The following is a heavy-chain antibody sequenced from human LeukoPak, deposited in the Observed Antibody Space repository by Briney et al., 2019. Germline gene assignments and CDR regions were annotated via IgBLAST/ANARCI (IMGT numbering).Heavy chain of an antibody. CDR3: AKGSGDSCFSPLDS. D-gene: IGHD2-15*01. CDR1: GVILRDHA. CDR2: IYWNGDGI. Sequence: GGSLRLSCVGSGVILRDHAMHWVRQAPGKGLEWVSGIYWNGDGIDYADSVKGRFTTSRDNAKNSLYLQMNSLRAEDTAVYYCAKGSGDSCFSPLDSWGQGTLVTVSS. J-gene: IGHJ4*02. V-gene: IGHV3-9*01.